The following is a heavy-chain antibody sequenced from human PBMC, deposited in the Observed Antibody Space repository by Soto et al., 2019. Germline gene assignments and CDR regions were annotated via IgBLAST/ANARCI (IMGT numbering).Heavy chain of an antibody. D-gene: IGHD6-6*01. Sequence: GGSLRLSCAASGFTFSSYAMHWVRQAPGKGLEWVAVISYDGSNKYYADSVKGRFTISRDNSKNTLYLQMNSLRAEDTAVYYCASISSIAARPPYNWYFDLWGRGTLVTVSS. CDR1: GFTFSSYA. CDR3: ASISSIAARPPYNWYFDL. J-gene: IGHJ2*01. CDR2: ISYDGSNK. V-gene: IGHV3-30-3*01.